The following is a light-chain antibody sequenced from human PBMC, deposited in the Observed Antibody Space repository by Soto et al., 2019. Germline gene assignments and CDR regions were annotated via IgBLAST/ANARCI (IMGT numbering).Light chain of an antibody. Sequence: EIVLTHSPGTLSLSPGERATLSCRASLTVSDNYLAWYQQKAGQAPRLVIFGASSRATGIPDRFSASGSGTDFTLTISRLEPEDFAVYYCKQYSMAPLTFGQGTKVEVK. J-gene: IGKJ1*01. CDR2: GAS. CDR1: LTVSDNY. V-gene: IGKV3-20*01. CDR3: KQYSMAPLT.